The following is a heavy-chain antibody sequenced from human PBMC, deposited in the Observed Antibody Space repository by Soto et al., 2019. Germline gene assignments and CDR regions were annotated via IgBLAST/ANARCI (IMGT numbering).Heavy chain of an antibody. D-gene: IGHD2-15*01. CDR3: ARSNIVVVVAATRDAFDI. Sequence: QVQLVQSGAEVKKPGASVKVSCKASGYTFTSYAMHWVRQAPGQRLEWMGWINAGNGNTKYSQKFQGRVTITRDTFASTAYMELSSLRSEDTAVYYCARSNIVVVVAATRDAFDIWGQGTMVTVSS. CDR2: INAGNGNT. J-gene: IGHJ3*02. V-gene: IGHV1-3*01. CDR1: GYTFTSYA.